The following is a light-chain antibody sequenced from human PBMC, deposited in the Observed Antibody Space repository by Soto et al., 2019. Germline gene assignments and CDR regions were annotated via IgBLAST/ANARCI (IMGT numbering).Light chain of an antibody. CDR3: LHDYSYPRT. CDR1: QTISSW. J-gene: IGKJ1*01. CDR2: TAS. V-gene: IGKV1-5*01. Sequence: DIQMTQSPSTLSGSVGDRVTITCRASQTISSWLAWYQQKPGKAPKLLIYTASTLQSGVPSRFSGSGSGADFTLTIRSLQPEHSATYYCLHDYSYPRTFGQGTKVDIK.